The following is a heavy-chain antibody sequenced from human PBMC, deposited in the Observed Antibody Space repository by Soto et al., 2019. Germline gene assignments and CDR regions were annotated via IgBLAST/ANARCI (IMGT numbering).Heavy chain of an antibody. D-gene: IGHD3-3*01. CDR2: IKSKTDGGTT. CDR3: TAERYDFWSGYFGYYYYGMDV. CDR1: GFTFSNAW. V-gene: IGHV3-15*07. Sequence: GGSLRLSCAASGFTFSNAWMNLVRQAPGKGLEWVGRIKSKTDGGTTDYAAPVKGRFTISRDDSKNTLYLQMNSLKTEDTAVYYCTAERYDFWSGYFGYYYYGMDVWGQGTTVTVSS. J-gene: IGHJ6*02.